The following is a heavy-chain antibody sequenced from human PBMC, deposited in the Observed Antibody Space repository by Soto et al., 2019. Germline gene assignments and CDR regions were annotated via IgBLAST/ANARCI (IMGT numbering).Heavy chain of an antibody. CDR3: ARDKITGLFDY. Sequence: QVQLQQWGAGLLKPSETRSLTCAVYGGSFSGYYWPWIRQPPGTGLAWIGEIHHSGSTNSNPSLKRLVTISADKSKNKFSLKLTSVTAADTAVYYCARDKITGLFDYMCQGTLVSVSS. V-gene: IGHV4-34*01. J-gene: IGHJ4*02. CDR2: IHHSGST. D-gene: IGHD3-16*01. CDR1: GGSFSGYY.